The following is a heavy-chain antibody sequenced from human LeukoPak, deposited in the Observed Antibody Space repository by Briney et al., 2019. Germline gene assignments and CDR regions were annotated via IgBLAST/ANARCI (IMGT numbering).Heavy chain of an antibody. CDR1: GYTFTSYG. CDR3: ARLPITIFGVVIPNFDY. CDR2: ISAYNGNT. D-gene: IGHD3-3*01. J-gene: IGHJ4*02. V-gene: IGHV1-18*01. Sequence: ASVKVSCKASGYTFTSYGISWVRQAPGQGLEWMGWISAYNGNTNYAQKLQGRVTVTTDTSTSTAYMELRSLRSDDTAVYYCARLPITIFGVVIPNFDYWGQGTLVTVSS.